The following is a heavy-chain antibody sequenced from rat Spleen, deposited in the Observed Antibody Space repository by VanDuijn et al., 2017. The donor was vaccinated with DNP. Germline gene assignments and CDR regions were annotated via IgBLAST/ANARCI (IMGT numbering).Heavy chain of an antibody. J-gene: IGHJ3*01. CDR1: GYMFTSNY. D-gene: IGHD1-1*01. CDR3: ARGGDGIWFAY. V-gene: IGHV1-43*01. Sequence: QVQLQQSGAEQARPGSSVKMSCKASGYMFTSNYIGWIKQTTGQGLDYIGYINTGSGGTSYNEKFKGKATLTVDKSSSTAFMQLSSLTPDDSAVYYCARGGDGIWFAYWGKGTLVTVSS. CDR2: INTGSGGT.